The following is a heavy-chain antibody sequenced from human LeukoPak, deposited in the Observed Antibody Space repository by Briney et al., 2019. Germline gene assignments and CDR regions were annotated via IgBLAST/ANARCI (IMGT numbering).Heavy chain of an antibody. CDR1: GFTFSSYW. Sequence: PGGSLRLSCAASGFTFSSYWMSWVRQAPGKGLEWVANIKQHGSEKYYVDSVKGRFTISRDNAKNSLYLQMNSLRAEDTAVYYCARDIVYYYGSGSYGSHYYYYGMDVWGQGTTVTVSS. V-gene: IGHV3-7*01. CDR3: ARDIVYYYGSGSYGSHYYYYGMDV. CDR2: IKQHGSEK. D-gene: IGHD3-10*01. J-gene: IGHJ6*02.